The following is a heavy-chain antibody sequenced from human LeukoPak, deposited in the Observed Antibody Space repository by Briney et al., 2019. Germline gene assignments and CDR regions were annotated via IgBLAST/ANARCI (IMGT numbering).Heavy chain of an antibody. Sequence: GGSLRFSCAASGFTFSSYSMNWVRQAPGKGLEWVSYISSSSSTIYYADSVKGRFTISRDNAKNSLYLQMNSLRAEDTAVYYCARREISYYYYYMDVWGKGTTVTVSS. CDR3: ARREISYYYYYMDV. J-gene: IGHJ6*03. V-gene: IGHV3-48*01. CDR2: ISSSSSTI. CDR1: GFTFSSYS.